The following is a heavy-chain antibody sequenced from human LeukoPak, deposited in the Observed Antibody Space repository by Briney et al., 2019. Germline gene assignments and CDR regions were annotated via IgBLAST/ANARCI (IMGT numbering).Heavy chain of an antibody. CDR1: GGSISSFF. J-gene: IGHJ4*02. CDR2: MHYSGDT. V-gene: IGHV4-59*01. CDR3: ARDLELERNRWNYFES. D-gene: IGHD1-1*01. Sequence: PSETLSLSCTVSGGSISSFFWSWIRQPPGKGLEWIGSMHYSGDTKYNPSLKSRVSLSIDTSNQQFSLRLSSVTAADTAVYYCARDLELERNRWNYFESWGQGTLVTVSS.